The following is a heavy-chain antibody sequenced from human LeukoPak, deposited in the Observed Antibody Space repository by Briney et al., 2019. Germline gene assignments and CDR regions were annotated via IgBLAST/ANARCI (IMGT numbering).Heavy chain of an antibody. CDR2: IRGSGGST. D-gene: IGHD2-2*01. J-gene: IGHJ6*03. CDR3: AKDGFCSSTSCYLTHYYYYMDV. Sequence: GGSLRLSCAASGFNFSSYAMSWVRQAPGKGLEWISAIRGSGGSTYYADSVKGRFTISRDNSKNTLYLQMNSLRAEDTAVYYCAKDGFCSSTSCYLTHYYYYMDVWGKGTTVTVSS. V-gene: IGHV3-23*01. CDR1: GFNFSSYA.